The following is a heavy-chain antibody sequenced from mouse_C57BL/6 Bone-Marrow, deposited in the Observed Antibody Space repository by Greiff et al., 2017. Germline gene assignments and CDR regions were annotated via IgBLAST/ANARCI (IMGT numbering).Heavy chain of an antibody. CDR1: GYTFTSYG. CDR3: ARPHYYSSSYVHFYV. Sequence: VKLMESGAELARPGASVKLSCKASGYTFTSYGISWVKQRTGQGLEWIGEIYPRSGNTYYNEKFKGKATLTADKSSSTAYMELRSLTSEDSAVYFCARPHYYSSSYVHFYVWGTGTTVTVSS. CDR2: IYPRSGNT. J-gene: IGHJ1*03. V-gene: IGHV1-81*01. D-gene: IGHD1-1*01.